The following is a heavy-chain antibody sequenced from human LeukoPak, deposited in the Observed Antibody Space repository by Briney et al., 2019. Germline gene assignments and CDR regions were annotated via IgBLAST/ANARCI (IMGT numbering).Heavy chain of an antibody. CDR2: MNPNSGNT. CDR3: AKGGYQLLYRYYYYGMDV. Sequence: ASVKVSCMASGYTFTSYDINWVRQATGQGLEWMGWMNPNSGNTGYAQKFQGRVTMTRNTSISTAYMELSSLRSEDTAVYYCAKGGYQLLYRYYYYGMDVWGQGTTVTVSS. V-gene: IGHV1-8*01. J-gene: IGHJ6*02. D-gene: IGHD2-2*02. CDR1: GYTFTSYD.